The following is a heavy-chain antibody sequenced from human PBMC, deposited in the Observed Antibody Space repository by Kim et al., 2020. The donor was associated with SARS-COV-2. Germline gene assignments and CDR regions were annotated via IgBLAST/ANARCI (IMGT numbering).Heavy chain of an antibody. J-gene: IGHJ5*02. D-gene: IGHD2-8*01. Sequence: GSLRLSCAASGFTFISYAMSWVRQAPGKGLEWVSAISGSGGNTYYADSVKGRFTISRDNSKNTLYLQMNSLRAEDTAIYYCAQGPTIVLMVYAITWGQG. CDR1: GFTFISYA. CDR3: AQGPTIVLMVYAIT. CDR2: ISGSGGNT. V-gene: IGHV3-23*01.